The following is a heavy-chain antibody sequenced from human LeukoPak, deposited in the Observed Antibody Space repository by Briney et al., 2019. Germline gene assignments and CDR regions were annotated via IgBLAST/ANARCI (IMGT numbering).Heavy chain of an antibody. J-gene: IGHJ6*02. V-gene: IGHV1-24*01. CDR3: TSPLVAVAGTGYGMDV. D-gene: IGHD6-19*01. CDR1: GYTLTELS. Sequence: ASVKVSCKVSGYTLTELSMHWVRQAPGKGLVWMGGFDPEDGETIYAQKFQGRVTMTEDTSTDTAYMELSSLRSEDTAVYYCTSPLVAVAGTGYGMDVWGQGTTVTVSS. CDR2: FDPEDGET.